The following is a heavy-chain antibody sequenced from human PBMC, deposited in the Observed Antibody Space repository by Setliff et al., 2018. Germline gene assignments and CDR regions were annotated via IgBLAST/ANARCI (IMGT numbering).Heavy chain of an antibody. CDR1: GGSISTYY. V-gene: IGHV4-39*07. D-gene: IGHD2-8*02. Sequence: PSETLSLTCTVSGGSISTYYWGWIRQPPGKGLEWIGRIYSSGSTTYYNPSLESRVTIIMETSKNRFSLWLTSVTAADAAVYYCVRTTRSTGFYGQGVAYYMDVWDKGTTVTVSS. CDR3: VRTTRSTGFYGQGVAYYMDV. J-gene: IGHJ6*03. CDR2: IYSSGST.